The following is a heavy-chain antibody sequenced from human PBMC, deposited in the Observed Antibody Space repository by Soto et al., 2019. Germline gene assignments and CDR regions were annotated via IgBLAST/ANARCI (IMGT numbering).Heavy chain of an antibody. CDR2: INHSGST. J-gene: IGHJ4*02. Sequence: SETLSLTCAIYGGSFSGYYWSWIRQPPGKGLEWIGEINHSGSTNYNPSLKSRVTISVDTSKNQFSLKLSSVTAADTAVYYCARAYYYDSSGPFDYWGQGTLVTVSS. CDR3: ARAYYYDSSGPFDY. CDR1: GGSFSGYY. V-gene: IGHV4-34*01. D-gene: IGHD3-22*01.